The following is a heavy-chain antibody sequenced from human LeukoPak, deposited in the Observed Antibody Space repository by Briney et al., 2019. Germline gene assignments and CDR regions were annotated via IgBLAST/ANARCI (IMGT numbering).Heavy chain of an antibody. J-gene: IGHJ6*02. CDR3: ATPFYDILTGPLAGMDV. CDR1: GYTLTELS. Sequence: ASVKVSCKVSGYTLTELSMHWVRQAPGKGLEWMGGFDPEDAETIYAQKFQGRVTMTEDTSTDTAYMELSSLRSEDTAVYYCATPFYDILTGPLAGMDVWGQGTTVTVSS. CDR2: FDPEDAET. V-gene: IGHV1-24*01. D-gene: IGHD3-9*01.